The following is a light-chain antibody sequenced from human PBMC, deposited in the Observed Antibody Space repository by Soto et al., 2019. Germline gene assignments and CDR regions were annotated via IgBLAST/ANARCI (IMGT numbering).Light chain of an antibody. V-gene: IGKV3-20*01. CDR3: QQYGRSPWT. CDR2: GAS. CDR1: QTVRSSY. J-gene: IGKJ1*01. Sequence: EIVLTQSPGTLSLSPGERATLSCRASQTVRSSYLAWYQQKPGQAPKLLIYGASNRATGIPDRFTGSGSGTDFTLTINRLEPEDFAVYYCQQYGRSPWTFGQGTKVEIK.